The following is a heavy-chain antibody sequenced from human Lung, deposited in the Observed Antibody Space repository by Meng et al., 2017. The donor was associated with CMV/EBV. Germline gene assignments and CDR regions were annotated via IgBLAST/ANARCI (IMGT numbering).Heavy chain of an antibody. Sequence: SCXASGYTFTSYYMHCVRQAPGQGLEWMGIINTSGGSTSYAQKFQGRVTMTRDKSTSTVNMELSSLRSEDTAVYYCARGGGGYSYGYRVDYWGQGTXVTVSS. CDR2: INTSGGST. D-gene: IGHD5-18*01. J-gene: IGHJ4*02. CDR3: ARGGGGYSYGYRVDY. V-gene: IGHV1-46*01. CDR1: GYTFTSYY.